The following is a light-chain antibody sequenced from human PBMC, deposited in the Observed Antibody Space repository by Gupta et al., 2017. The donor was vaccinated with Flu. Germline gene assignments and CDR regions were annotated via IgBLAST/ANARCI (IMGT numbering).Light chain of an antibody. Sequence: CRSSQSLLYKNGNNYLDWYLKKPGQSPQLLIYMGSNRAPGVPDRFSGSGSGTDFTLKISRVEAEDVGVYYCMQGLQIPRAFGQGTKVELK. CDR1: QSLLYKNGNNY. CDR2: MGS. V-gene: IGKV2-28*01. CDR3: MQGLQIPRA. J-gene: IGKJ1*01.